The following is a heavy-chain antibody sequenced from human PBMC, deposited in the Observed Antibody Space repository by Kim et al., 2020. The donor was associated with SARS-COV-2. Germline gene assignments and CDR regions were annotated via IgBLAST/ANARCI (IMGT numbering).Heavy chain of an antibody. D-gene: IGHD2-15*01. CDR1: GYSMTTNNW. V-gene: IGHV4-28*05. CDR3: AGTRCRGGNCLFDY. CDR2: INYDGSV. J-gene: IGHJ4*02. Sequence: SETLSLTCTVSGYSMTTNNWWGWIRQPPGKTFEWISYINYDGSVYYNPSLKSRVLVSIDTSRSQFSLKLRSLTAVDTAVYYCAGTRCRGGNCLFDYWGRGTLVTVSS.